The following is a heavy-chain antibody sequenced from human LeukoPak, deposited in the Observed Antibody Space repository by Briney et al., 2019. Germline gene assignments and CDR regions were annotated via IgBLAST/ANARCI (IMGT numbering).Heavy chain of an antibody. V-gene: IGHV3-7*01. Sequence: GGSLRLSCAASGFTFSTYWMNWYRQAPGKGLEWVGNINQDASEINYVDSVRGRFTISRDNAKNSLHLQMNSLRAEDTAVYYCARDRGGSRSDCWGQGTLVTVSS. D-gene: IGHD6-13*01. CDR1: GFTFSTYW. CDR2: INQDASEI. J-gene: IGHJ4*02. CDR3: ARDRGGSRSDC.